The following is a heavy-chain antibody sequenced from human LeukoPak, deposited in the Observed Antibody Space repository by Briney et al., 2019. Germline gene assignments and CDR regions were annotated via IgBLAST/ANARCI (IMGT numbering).Heavy chain of an antibody. V-gene: IGHV7-4-1*02. J-gene: IGHJ4*02. CDR3: ARGYGDYSY. D-gene: IGHD4-17*01. CDR1: GYTFSGYY. CDR2: INTNTGNP. Sequence: VASVKVSCKASGYTFSGYYLHWVRQAPGQGLEWMGWINTNTGNPTYAQGFTGRFVFSLDTSVSTAYLQISSLKAEDTAVYYCARGYGDYSYWGQGTLVTVSS.